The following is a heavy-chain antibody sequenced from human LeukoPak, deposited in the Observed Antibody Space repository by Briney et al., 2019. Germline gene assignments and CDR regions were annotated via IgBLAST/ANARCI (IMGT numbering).Heavy chain of an antibody. CDR3: ARHKSSGWSEIDY. V-gene: IGHV5-51*01. CDR1: GYSFTDYW. D-gene: IGHD6-19*01. J-gene: IGHJ4*02. CDR2: IYPGDSDT. Sequence: GESLKISCKGSGYSFTDYWIVWVRQMPGKGLEWMGIIYPGDSDTRYSPSFQDQVTISADKSINTAYLQWSSLKASDTAIYYCARHKSSGWSEIDYSGQGTLVTVSS.